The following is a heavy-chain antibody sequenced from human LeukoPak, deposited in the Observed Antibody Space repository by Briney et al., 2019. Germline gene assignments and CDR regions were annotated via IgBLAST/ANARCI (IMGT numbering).Heavy chain of an antibody. CDR2: ISYDGSNK. Sequence: GGSLRLSCAASGFTFSSYGMHWVRQTPGKGLEWVAVISYDGSNKYYADSVKGRFTISRDNSKNTLYLQMNSLRAEDTAVYYCARPFIRSGYYPAAFDIWGQGTMVTVSS. CDR1: GFTFSSYG. D-gene: IGHD3-22*01. CDR3: ARPFIRSGYYPAAFDI. V-gene: IGHV3-30*03. J-gene: IGHJ3*02.